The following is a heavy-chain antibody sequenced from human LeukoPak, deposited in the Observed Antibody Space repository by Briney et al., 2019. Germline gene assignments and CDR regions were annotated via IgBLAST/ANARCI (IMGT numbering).Heavy chain of an antibody. V-gene: IGHV4-59*01. D-gene: IGHD6-19*01. CDR2: IYYSGST. Sequence: SETLSLTCTVSGGSINSYYWSWIRQPPGKGLEWVGYIYYSGSTNYKPSLKRRVTISVDTSKNQFSLKVSSVTAADTAVYYCASSRSTSGWSLIDYWGQGALVTVSS. CDR3: ASSRSTSGWSLIDY. CDR1: GGSINSYY. J-gene: IGHJ4*02.